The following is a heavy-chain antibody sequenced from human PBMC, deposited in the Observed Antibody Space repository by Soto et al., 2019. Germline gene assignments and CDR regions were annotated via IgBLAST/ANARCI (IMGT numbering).Heavy chain of an antibody. D-gene: IGHD3-22*01. V-gene: IGHV1-18*04. CDR3: ATEPIYYNDGSGYYPLGH. Sequence: ASVKVSCKASGYTFTTYGFSWVRQAPGQGLECVGWISAHNGDTHYSQKFQGRVTLTTDTSTNTGYMELRSLTSDDTAVYFCATEPIYYNDGSGYYPLGHWGQGTLVTVSS. CDR2: ISAHNGDT. J-gene: IGHJ4*02. CDR1: GYTFTTYG.